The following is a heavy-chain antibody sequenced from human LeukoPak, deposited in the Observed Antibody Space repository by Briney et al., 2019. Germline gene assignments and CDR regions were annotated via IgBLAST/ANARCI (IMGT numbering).Heavy chain of an antibody. CDR1: GFTFSRYI. CDR3: ARDGAVVRGVVDI. V-gene: IGHV3-21*01. D-gene: IGHD3-10*01. J-gene: IGHJ3*02. Sequence: GGSLRLSCAASGFTFSRYIMNWVRQAPGKGLEWVSSISTTSGYIYYADSVKGRFTISRDNAKNSLYLQMNSLRAEDTAVYYCARDGAVVRGVVDIWGQGTMVTVSS. CDR2: ISTTSGYI.